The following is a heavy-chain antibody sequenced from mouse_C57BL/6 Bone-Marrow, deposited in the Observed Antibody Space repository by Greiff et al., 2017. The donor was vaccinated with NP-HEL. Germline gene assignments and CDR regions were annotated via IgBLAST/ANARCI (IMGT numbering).Heavy chain of an antibody. Sequence: QVQLKQPGAELVKPGASVKVSCKASGYTFTSYWMHWVKQRPGQGLEWIGRIHPSDSDTNYNQKFKGKATLTVDKSSSTAYMQLSSLTSEDSAVYYCAPSYYSNSYAMDYWGQGTSVTVSS. V-gene: IGHV1-74*01. J-gene: IGHJ4*01. CDR3: APSYYSNSYAMDY. CDR1: GYTFTSYW. D-gene: IGHD2-5*01. CDR2: IHPSDSDT.